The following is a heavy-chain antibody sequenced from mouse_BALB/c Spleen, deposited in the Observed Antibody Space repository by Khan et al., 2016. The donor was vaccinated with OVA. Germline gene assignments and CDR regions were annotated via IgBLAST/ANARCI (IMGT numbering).Heavy chain of an antibody. Sequence: QVQLKQSGPGLVQPSQSLSITCTVSDFSLTNYGIHWVRQPPGKGLEWLGVIWSGGSTDYNVAFISRLSISKDNSKSQVFFKMNSLQVDDTAIYYCARRDYGSSYGFDYWGQGTLVTVSA. CDR1: DFSLTNYG. CDR2: IWSGGST. D-gene: IGHD1-1*01. CDR3: ARRDYGSSYGFDY. J-gene: IGHJ3*01. V-gene: IGHV2-4*02.